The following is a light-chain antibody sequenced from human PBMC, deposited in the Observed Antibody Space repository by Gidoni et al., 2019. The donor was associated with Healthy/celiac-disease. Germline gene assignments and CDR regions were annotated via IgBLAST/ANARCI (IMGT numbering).Light chain of an antibody. Sequence: SSELTQDPAVSVALGQTVRITCQGDSLRSYYASWYQQKPGQAPVLVIYGKINRPSGNPDRFSGSSSGNTASLTITGAQAEDEADYYCNSRDSSGNHLVFGGGTKLTVL. CDR3: NSRDSSGNHLV. J-gene: IGLJ2*01. V-gene: IGLV3-19*01. CDR2: GKI. CDR1: SLRSYY.